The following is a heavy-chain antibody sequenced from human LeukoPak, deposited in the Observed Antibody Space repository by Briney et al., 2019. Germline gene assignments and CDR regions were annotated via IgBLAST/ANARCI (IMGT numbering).Heavy chain of an antibody. CDR1: GFTFSSYA. CDR3: ARVPGYYYDSSGSDAFDI. J-gene: IGHJ3*02. D-gene: IGHD3-22*01. V-gene: IGHV3-48*02. Sequence: GGSLRLSCAASGFTFSSYAMSWVRQAPGKGLEWVSYISSSSSTIYYADSVKGRFTISRDNAKNSLYLQMNSLRDEDTAVYYCARVPGYYYDSSGSDAFDIWGQGTMVTVSS. CDR2: ISSSSSTI.